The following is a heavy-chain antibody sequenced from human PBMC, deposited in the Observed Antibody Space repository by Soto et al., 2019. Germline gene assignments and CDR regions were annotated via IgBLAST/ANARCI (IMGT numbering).Heavy chain of an antibody. CDR2: VSHDGNKK. CDR3: AKGRDCTGWYSREGDY. V-gene: IGHV3-30*18. D-gene: IGHD6-19*01. CDR1: KFTFATYD. Sequence: YLVESGGGVVQPGKSLSLSCAASKFTFATYDMHWVRQAPGKGLEWVAVVSHDGNKKYYADSVRGRFTISRDNSKNTVYLEMNTLRPEDTAVYFCAKGRDCTGWYSREGDYWGQGNLVTVSS. J-gene: IGHJ4*02.